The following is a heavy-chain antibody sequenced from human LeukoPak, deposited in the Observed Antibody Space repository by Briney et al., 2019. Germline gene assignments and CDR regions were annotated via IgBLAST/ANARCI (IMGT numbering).Heavy chain of an antibody. CDR2: ISSSSSTI. CDR1: GFTFSSYS. D-gene: IGHD4-17*01. J-gene: IGHJ4*02. CDR3: ARWGDNYGYLV. V-gene: IGHV3-48*01. Sequence: PGGSLRLSCAASGFTFSSYSMNWVRQAPGKGLEWVSYISSSSSTIYYADSVKGRFTISRDNAKNSLYLQMNSLRAEDTAVYYCARWGDNYGYLVWGQGTLVTVSP.